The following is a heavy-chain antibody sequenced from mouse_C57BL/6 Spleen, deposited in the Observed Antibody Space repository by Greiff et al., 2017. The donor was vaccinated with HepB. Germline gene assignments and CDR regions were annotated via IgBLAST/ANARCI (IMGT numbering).Heavy chain of an antibody. CDR2: IDPNSGGT. CDR3: AREKAYYSNYGAFDY. Sequence: VQLQQPGAELVKPGASVKLSCKASGYTFTSYWMHWVKQRPGRGLEWIGRIDPNSGGTKYNEKFKSKATLTVDKPSSTAYMQLSSLTSEDSAVYYCAREKAYYSNYGAFDYWGQGTTLTVSS. V-gene: IGHV1-72*01. J-gene: IGHJ2*01. D-gene: IGHD2-5*01. CDR1: GYTFTSYW.